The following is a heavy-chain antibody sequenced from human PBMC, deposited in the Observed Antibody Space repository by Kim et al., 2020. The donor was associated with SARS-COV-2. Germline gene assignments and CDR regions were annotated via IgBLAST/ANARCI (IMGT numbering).Heavy chain of an antibody. CDR2: INNSGNT. CDR1: VTPFSDYY. D-gene: IGHD3-22*01. CDR3: PRRLLKYYDSSAYYAFDI. V-gene: IGHV4-34*01. J-gene: IGHJ3*02. Sequence: SETLSLTCAVYVTPFSDYYWSWIRQPPGKGLEWIGEINNSGNTDYHPSLKSRVTISVDTSKNQLSLKLSSVTAADTAMYYCPRRLLKYYDSSAYYAFDIWGRGTRVTVSS.